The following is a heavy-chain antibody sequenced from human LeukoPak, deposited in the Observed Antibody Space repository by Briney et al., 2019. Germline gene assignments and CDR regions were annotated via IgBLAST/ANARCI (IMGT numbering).Heavy chain of an antibody. Sequence: SETLSLTCTVSGGSISSSSYYWGWIRQPPGKGLEWIGSIYYSGSTYYNPSLKSRVTISVDTSKNQFSLKLSSVTAADTAVYYCARDLDYYDGSGYYGGGRYFDYWGQGTLVTVSS. V-gene: IGHV4-39*07. CDR3: ARDLDYYDGSGYYGGGRYFDY. J-gene: IGHJ4*02. CDR1: GGSISSSSYY. D-gene: IGHD3-22*01. CDR2: IYYSGST.